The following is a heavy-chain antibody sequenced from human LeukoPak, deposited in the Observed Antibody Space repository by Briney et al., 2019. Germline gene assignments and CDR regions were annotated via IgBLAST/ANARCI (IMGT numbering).Heavy chain of an antibody. Sequence: ASVKVSCKASGYTFTGYYMHWVRQAPGQGLEWMGWINPNGGGTNYAQKFQGRVTMTRDTSISTAYMELSRLRSDDTAVYYCARGHRGPYYDFWSGYYPRYYFDYWGQGTLVTVSS. J-gene: IGHJ4*02. CDR1: GYTFTGYY. D-gene: IGHD3-3*01. CDR2: INPNGGGT. V-gene: IGHV1-2*02. CDR3: ARGHRGPYYDFWSGYYPRYYFDY.